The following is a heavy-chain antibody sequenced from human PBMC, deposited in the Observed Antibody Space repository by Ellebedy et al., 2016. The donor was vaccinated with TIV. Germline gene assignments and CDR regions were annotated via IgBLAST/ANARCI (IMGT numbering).Heavy chain of an antibody. D-gene: IGHD1-26*01. CDR2: ISPRSDYI. CDR3: ANWDYSGSYSLLDAFDI. J-gene: IGHJ3*02. Sequence: GESLKISCAASGFTFSSYSIDWVRQAPGKGLEWVSSISPRSDYIYYRDSVKGRLTISRDNAKNSLYLQMNSLRAEDTAVYYCANWDYSGSYSLLDAFDIWGQGTMVTVSS. V-gene: IGHV3-21*01. CDR1: GFTFSSYS.